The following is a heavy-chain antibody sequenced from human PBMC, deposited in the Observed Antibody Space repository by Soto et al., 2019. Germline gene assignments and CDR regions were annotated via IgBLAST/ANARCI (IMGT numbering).Heavy chain of an antibody. V-gene: IGHV3-33*01. CDR3: ARDPIGPGIFDY. CDR2: IWYDASDK. J-gene: IGHJ4*02. CDR1: GFTFRSYG. Sequence: LRLSCVASGFTFRSYGMHWVRQAPGKGLEWVAVIWYDASDKYYAESVKGRFTISRDNTKNTMYLQMNSLRAEDTAVYYCARDPIGPGIFDYWGQGTLVTVSS. D-gene: IGHD1-26*01.